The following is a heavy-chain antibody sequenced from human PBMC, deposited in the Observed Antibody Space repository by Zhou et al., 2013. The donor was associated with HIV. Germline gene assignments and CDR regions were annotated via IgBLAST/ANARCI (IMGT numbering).Heavy chain of an antibody. CDR1: GGTFNNYA. J-gene: IGHJ6*03. D-gene: IGHD3-22*01. V-gene: IGHV1-69*11. CDR3: ARGGYYDSSGYYFYYYHMDV. Sequence: QVQLVQSGSEVKKPGSSVKVSCRASGGTFNNYAISWVRQAPGQGLEWMGGIVPLLGTANYAQNFQGRVTITADESTSTAYMELSSLRSEDTAVYYCARGGYYDSSGYYFYYYHMDVWGQRDHGHRLL. CDR2: IVPLLGTA.